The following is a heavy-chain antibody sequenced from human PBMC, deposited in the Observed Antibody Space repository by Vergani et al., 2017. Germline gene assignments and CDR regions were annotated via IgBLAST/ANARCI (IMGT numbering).Heavy chain of an antibody. CDR2: IYYSGST. CDR1: GRSITSGSYY. CDR3: ARGRPYGGWLDP. D-gene: IGHD4-17*01. Sequence: QVQLQESGPRLVKPSQTLSLTCTVSGRSITSGSYYWSWIRQPPGKGLEWVGSIYYSGSTYYNPSLKSRVTIFVDTSKNQFSLKLSCVTAADTAVYYCARGRPYGGWLDPWGQGTLVTVSS. J-gene: IGHJ5*02. V-gene: IGHV4-39*01.